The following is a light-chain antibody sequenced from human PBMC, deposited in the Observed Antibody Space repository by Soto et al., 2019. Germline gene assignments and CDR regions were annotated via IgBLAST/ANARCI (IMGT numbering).Light chain of an antibody. V-gene: IGKV1-27*01. J-gene: IGKJ4*01. Sequence: DIQMTQSPSSLSSSVGDRVTITCRASQGISNYLAWYQQKPGKVPKILISAASTLQSGVPSRFSGSGSGTDFPLTISSVHREDVATYYCQKGNRAPLTFGGGTKVEIK. CDR2: AAS. CDR3: QKGNRAPLT. CDR1: QGISNY.